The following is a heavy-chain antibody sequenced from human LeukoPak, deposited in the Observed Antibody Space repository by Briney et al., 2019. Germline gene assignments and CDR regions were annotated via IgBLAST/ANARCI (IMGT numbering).Heavy chain of an antibody. V-gene: IGHV3-48*03. CDR2: ISSGGNTI. CDR1: GFTFSSYE. D-gene: IGHD5-18*01. Sequence: SGGSLRLSCAASGFTFSSYEMNWVRQAPGKGLEWVSYISSGGNTIYYADSVKGRFTISRDNAKNSLYLQMNSLRAEDTAVYYCAREGTAMVSFAYWGQGTLVTVSS. J-gene: IGHJ4*02. CDR3: AREGTAMVSFAY.